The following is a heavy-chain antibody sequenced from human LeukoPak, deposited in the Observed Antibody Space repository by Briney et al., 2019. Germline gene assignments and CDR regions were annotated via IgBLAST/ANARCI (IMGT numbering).Heavy chain of an antibody. V-gene: IGHV3-9*01. CDR2: ISWNSGSI. Sequence: GGSLRLSCAASGFTFDDYAMHWVRQAPGKGLEWVSGISWNSGSIGYADSVKGRFTISRDNSKNTLYLQMNSLRAEDTAVYYCARDRNYYDFWSGYYTPYYYYGMDVWGQGTTVTVSS. J-gene: IGHJ6*02. CDR1: GFTFDDYA. D-gene: IGHD3-3*01. CDR3: ARDRNYYDFWSGYYTPYYYYGMDV.